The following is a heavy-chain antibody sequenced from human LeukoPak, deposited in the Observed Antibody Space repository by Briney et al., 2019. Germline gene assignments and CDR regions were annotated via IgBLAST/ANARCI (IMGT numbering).Heavy chain of an antibody. J-gene: IGHJ4*02. CDR2: IKQDGSEK. CDR3: ARTRPYEAYFFDY. D-gene: IGHD5-12*01. V-gene: IGHV3-7*03. CDR1: GFTFSSYW. Sequence: GGSLRLSCAASGFTFSSYWMRWVRQAPGKGLEWVANIKQDGSEKNYVDSVKGRFTISRDNAKNSLYLQMNSLRAEDTAVYYCARTRPYEAYFFDYWGQGTLVTVSS.